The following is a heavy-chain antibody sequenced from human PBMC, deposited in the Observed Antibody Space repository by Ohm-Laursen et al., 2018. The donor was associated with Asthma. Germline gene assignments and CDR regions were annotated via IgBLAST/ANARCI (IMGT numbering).Heavy chain of an antibody. CDR1: GFTFSNFA. Sequence: SLRLSCTASGFTFSNFAMHWVHQAPGKGLEWVSIITSDGSWTSYADSVKGRFTISRDNFKNTLYMQMNSLRAEDTAVYYCARRDFSGGDPSAAFDIWGQGTMVTVSS. J-gene: IGHJ3*02. V-gene: IGHV3-30-3*01. CDR3: ARRDFSGGDPSAAFDI. CDR2: ITSDGSWT. D-gene: IGHD2-21*02.